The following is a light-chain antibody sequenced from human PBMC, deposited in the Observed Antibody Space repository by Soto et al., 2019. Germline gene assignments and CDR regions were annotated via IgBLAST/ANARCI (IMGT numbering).Light chain of an antibody. CDR3: QPFRSYLLT. CDR1: QTFRNNY. CDR2: DAS. J-gene: IGKJ4*01. Sequence: EFVLTQSPGTLSLSPGERATLSCRASQTFRNNYLAWYQQKPGQAPRLLIYDASSRATGIPDRFSGGGSGTDFTLTISRLEPEDFAVYYFQPFRSYLLTFGGGTKVDI. V-gene: IGKV3-20*01.